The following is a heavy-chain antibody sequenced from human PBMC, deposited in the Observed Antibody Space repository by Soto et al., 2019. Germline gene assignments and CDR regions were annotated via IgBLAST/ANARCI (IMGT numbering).Heavy chain of an antibody. V-gene: IGHV3-30-3*01. CDR3: ARDHRGVGVRFGTYNYYYYGMDV. CDR1: GFTFSSYS. Sequence: QVQLVESGGGVVQPGRSLRLSCAASGFTFSSYSMHWVRQAPGKGLEWVAVISYDGSNKDYADSVKGRFTISRDNSKNTLYLQMNSLRADDTAVYYCARDHRGVGVRFGTYNYYYYGMDVWGQGTTVTVSS. CDR2: ISYDGSNK. J-gene: IGHJ6*02. D-gene: IGHD3-10*01.